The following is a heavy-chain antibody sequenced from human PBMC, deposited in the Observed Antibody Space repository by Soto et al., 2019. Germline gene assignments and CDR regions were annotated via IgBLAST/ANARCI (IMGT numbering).Heavy chain of an antibody. J-gene: IGHJ3*02. CDR1: GGSISSYY. Sequence: SETLSLTCTVSGGSISSYYWSWIRQPPGKGLEWIGYIYYSGSTNYNPSLKSRVTISVDTSKNQFSLKLRSVTAADTAVYYCPRVPLGYCTNGVSPDAFDIWAQGKRVPVSS. CDR3: PRVPLGYCTNGVSPDAFDI. V-gene: IGHV4-59*01. D-gene: IGHD2-8*01. CDR2: IYYSGST.